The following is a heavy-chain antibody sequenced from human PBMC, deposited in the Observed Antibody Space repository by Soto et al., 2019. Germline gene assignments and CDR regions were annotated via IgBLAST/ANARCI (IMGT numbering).Heavy chain of an antibody. CDR1: GFTFSGSA. CDR2: IRSKANSYAT. J-gene: IGHJ3*02. D-gene: IGHD3-10*01. V-gene: IGHV3-73*01. Sequence: GESLKISCAASGFTFSGSAMHWVRQASGKGLEWVGRIRSKANSYATAYAASVKGRFTISRDDSKNTAYLQMNSLKTEDTAVYYCTRRGSVAFDIWGQGTMVTVSS. CDR3: TRRGSVAFDI.